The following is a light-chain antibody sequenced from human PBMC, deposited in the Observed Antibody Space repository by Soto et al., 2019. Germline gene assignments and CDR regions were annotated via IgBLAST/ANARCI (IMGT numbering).Light chain of an antibody. J-gene: IGKJ1*01. Sequence: VQMTQSPSSLSASVGDRVTITCRASQSISSYLNWYQQKPGKAPKLLIHAASSLQSGVPSRFSGSGSGTDFTLTISSLQPDDFATYYCQHYNSYSEAFGQGTKVDIK. V-gene: IGKV1-39*01. CDR1: QSISSY. CDR2: AAS. CDR3: QHYNSYSEA.